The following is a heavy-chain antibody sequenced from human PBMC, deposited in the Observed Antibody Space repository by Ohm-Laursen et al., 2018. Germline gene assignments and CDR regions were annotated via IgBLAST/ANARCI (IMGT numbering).Heavy chain of an antibody. J-gene: IGHJ4*02. CDR1: GFTFSSYS. CDR3: ARGPKDSSGYYFGRSN. D-gene: IGHD3-22*01. CDR2: IISSSSYI. Sequence: SLRLSCAASGFTFSSYSMNWVRQAPGKGLEWVSSIISSSSYIYYADSVKGRFTISRDNAKNSLYLQMNSLRAEDTAVYYCARGPKDSSGYYFGRSNWGQGTLVTVSS. V-gene: IGHV3-21*01.